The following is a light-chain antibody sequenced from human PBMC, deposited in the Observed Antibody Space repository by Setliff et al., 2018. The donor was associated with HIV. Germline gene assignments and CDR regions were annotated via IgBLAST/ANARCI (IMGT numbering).Light chain of an antibody. CDR2: EVS. CDR1: TSDIGHYNR. Sequence: QSALTQPPYVSGAPGQSVTISCTGSTSDIGHYNRVSWYQQPPGAAPKLIMYEVSHRPSGVPDRFSGSKSGSTASLTISGPQPEDEADYYCSSYTTSITFVFGTGTKVTVL. J-gene: IGLJ1*01. CDR3: SSYTTSITFV. V-gene: IGLV2-18*02.